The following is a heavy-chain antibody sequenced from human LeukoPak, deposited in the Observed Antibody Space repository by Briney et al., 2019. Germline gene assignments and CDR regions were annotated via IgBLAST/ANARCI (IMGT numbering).Heavy chain of an antibody. CDR3: ARPGYCSSTSCNWLDP. Sequence: GESLKISCKGSGYSFTSYWIGWVRQMPGKGLEWMGIIYPGDSDTRYSPSFQGQVTISADKSISTAYLQWSSLKASDTAMYYCARPGYCSSTSCNWLDPWGQGTLVTVSS. V-gene: IGHV5-51*01. CDR1: GYSFTSYW. CDR2: IYPGDSDT. D-gene: IGHD2-2*01. J-gene: IGHJ5*02.